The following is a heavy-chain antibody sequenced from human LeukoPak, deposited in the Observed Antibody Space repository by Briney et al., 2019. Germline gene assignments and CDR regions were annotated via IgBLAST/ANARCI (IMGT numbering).Heavy chain of an antibody. CDR1: GYSFTSYW. V-gene: IGHV5-51*01. J-gene: IGHJ6*02. D-gene: IGHD6-19*01. Sequence: GESLKISCKGSGYSFTSYWIGWVRQMPGKGLEWMGIIYPGDSDTRYSPSFQGQVTISADKSISTAYLQWSSLKASDTAMYYCARRGSKQWLYWARNYYYGMDVWGQGTTVTVSS. CDR3: ARRGSKQWLYWARNYYYGMDV. CDR2: IYPGDSDT.